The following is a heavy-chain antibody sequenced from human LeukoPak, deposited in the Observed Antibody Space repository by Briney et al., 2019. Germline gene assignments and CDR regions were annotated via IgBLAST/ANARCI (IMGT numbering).Heavy chain of an antibody. CDR3: ARGNIAAATFDY. CDR2: IIPILGIA. CDR1: GGTFSSYA. Sequence: GASVKVSCKASGGTFSSYAISWVRQAPGQGLEWMGRIIPILGIANYAQKFQGRVTMTRDTSISTAYMELSRLRSDDTAVYYCARGNIAAATFDYWGQGTLVTVSS. D-gene: IGHD6-13*01. J-gene: IGHJ4*02. V-gene: IGHV1-69*04.